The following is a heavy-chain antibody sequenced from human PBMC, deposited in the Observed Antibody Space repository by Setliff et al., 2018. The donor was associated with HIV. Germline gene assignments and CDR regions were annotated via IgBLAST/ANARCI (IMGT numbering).Heavy chain of an antibody. CDR1: GFTFTSSA. J-gene: IGHJ4*02. V-gene: IGHV1-69-2*01. CDR3: AWGTQRPIDS. D-gene: IGHD3-16*01. CDR2: IDPDRGDT. Sequence: ASVKVSCKASGFTFTSSAVQWVRQAPEKGLEWMGLIDPDRGDTVYAEKFQGRVTITADRSIDIAYMKLSSLTSEDTAMYFCAWGTQRPIDSWGQGTLVTVSS.